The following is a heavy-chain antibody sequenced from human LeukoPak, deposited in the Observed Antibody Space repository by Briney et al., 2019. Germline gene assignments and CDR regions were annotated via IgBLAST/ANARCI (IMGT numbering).Heavy chain of an antibody. CDR2: IYSGGST. J-gene: IGHJ4*02. V-gene: IGHV3-66*04. D-gene: IGHD1-26*01. CDR1: GFTVSSNY. Sequence: GGSLRLSCAASGFTVSSNYMSWVRQAPGKGLEWVSVIYSGGSTYYADSVKGRFTISRDNSKNTLYLQMNSLRAEDTAVYYCARLLFQWELLRVARNYWGQGTLVTVSS. CDR3: ARLLFQWELLRVARNY.